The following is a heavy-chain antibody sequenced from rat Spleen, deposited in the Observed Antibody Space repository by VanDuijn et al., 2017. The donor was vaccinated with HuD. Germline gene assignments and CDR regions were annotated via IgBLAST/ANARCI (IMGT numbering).Heavy chain of an antibody. CDR1: GFTFSDYY. J-gene: IGHJ2*01. V-gene: IGHV5-7*01. CDR2: IIYDGSST. CDR3: ARRHYGYTDYFDY. Sequence: EVQLVESGGGLVQPGRSLKLSCAASGFTFSDYYMAWVRQAPTKGLEWVTTIIYDGSSTYYRDSVKGRFTISRDNAKSTLYLQMDSLRSEDTATYYCARRHYGYTDYFDYWGQGVMVTVSS. D-gene: IGHD1-9*01.